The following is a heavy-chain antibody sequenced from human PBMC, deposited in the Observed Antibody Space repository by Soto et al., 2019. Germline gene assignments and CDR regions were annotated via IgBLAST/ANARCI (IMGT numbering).Heavy chain of an antibody. Sequence: QVHLQESGPGLVKPSQTLSLNCTASGGSVSSGDYYWTWIRQHPGKGLEWIGYISYTGSTYYNPSLGTPVXXXLXXSRTHFSLRLNPVTAADTAVYSCATPGGYGTPGDYWGQGTLVTVSS. D-gene: IGHD5-12*01. CDR2: ISYTGST. CDR3: ATPGGYGTPGDY. J-gene: IGHJ4*02. CDR1: GGSVSSGDYY. V-gene: IGHV4-31*01.